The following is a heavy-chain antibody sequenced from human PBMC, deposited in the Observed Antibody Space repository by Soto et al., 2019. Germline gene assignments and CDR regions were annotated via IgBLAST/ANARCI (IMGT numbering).Heavy chain of an antibody. CDR1: RFTFTNYA. V-gene: IGHV3-23*01. CDR3: TKESRGGAGSGWSHDY. J-gene: IGHJ4*01. D-gene: IGHD6-19*01. Sequence: EVQLLESGGGLVQPGGSLRLSCAASRFTFTNYAMSWVRQAPGKGLEWLSAISGSGGSTNYADSVKGRFTISRDNSKNTLYLHMTSLRVEYTALYYCTKESRGGAGSGWSHDYWGNGTLVTVSS. CDR2: ISGSGGST.